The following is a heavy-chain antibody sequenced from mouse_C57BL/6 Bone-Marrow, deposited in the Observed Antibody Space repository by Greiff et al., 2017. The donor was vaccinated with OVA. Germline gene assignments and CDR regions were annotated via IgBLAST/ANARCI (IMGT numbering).Heavy chain of an antibody. CDR3: ARSGAMDY. CDR1: GYAFTNYL. Sequence: QVQLKESGAELVRPGTSVKVSCKASGYAFTNYLIEWVKQRPGQGLEWIGVINPGSGGTNYNEKFKGKATLTADKSSSTAYMQLSSLTSEDSAVYFCARSGAMDYWGQGTSVTVSS. V-gene: IGHV1-54*01. CDR2: INPGSGGT. J-gene: IGHJ4*01.